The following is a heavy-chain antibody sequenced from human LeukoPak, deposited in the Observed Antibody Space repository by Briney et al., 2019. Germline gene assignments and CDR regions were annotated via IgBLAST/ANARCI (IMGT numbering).Heavy chain of an antibody. Sequence: GGSLRLSCAASGFTFSSYWMSWVRQAPGKGLEWAANIKQDGSEKYYVDSVKGRFTISRDNAKNSLYLQMNSLRAEDTAVYYCARERGGIAAALDYWGQGTLVTVSS. J-gene: IGHJ4*02. CDR2: IKQDGSEK. V-gene: IGHV3-7*01. CDR3: ARERGGIAAALDY. CDR1: GFTFSSYW. D-gene: IGHD6-13*01.